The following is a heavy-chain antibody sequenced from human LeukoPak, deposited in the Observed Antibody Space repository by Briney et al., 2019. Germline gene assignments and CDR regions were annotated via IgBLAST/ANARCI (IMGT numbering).Heavy chain of an antibody. CDR2: IRYDGGNK. Sequence: GGSLRLSCAASGFTFSSYGMHWVRQAPGKGLEWVAFIRYDGGNKYYADSVKGRFTISRDNSKNTLYLQMNSLRAEDTAVYYCASSLSGYYLYYFDYWGQGTLVTVSS. V-gene: IGHV3-30*02. CDR3: ASSLSGYYLYYFDY. D-gene: IGHD3-22*01. CDR1: GFTFSSYG. J-gene: IGHJ4*02.